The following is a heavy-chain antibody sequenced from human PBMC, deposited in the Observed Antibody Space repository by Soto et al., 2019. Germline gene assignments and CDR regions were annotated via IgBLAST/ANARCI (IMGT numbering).Heavy chain of an antibody. V-gene: IGHV4-59*12. CDR1: AGSFSGYD. Sequence: KPSETLSLTCTVSAGSFSGYDWSWIRQSPGKGLEWIGFISFSGNTDYNSSLKSRVTISMDTSKNQFSLRLSSVTAADTAVYYCAREIIPLTTDWYFDLWGRGTLVTVSS. J-gene: IGHJ2*01. CDR3: AREIIPLTTDWYFDL. D-gene: IGHD4-17*01. CDR2: ISFSGNT.